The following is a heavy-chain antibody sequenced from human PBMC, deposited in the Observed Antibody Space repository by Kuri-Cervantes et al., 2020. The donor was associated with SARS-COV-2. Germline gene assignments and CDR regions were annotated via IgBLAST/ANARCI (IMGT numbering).Heavy chain of an antibody. CDR2: IITYPGHT. J-gene: IGHJ4*02. V-gene: IGHV1-18*04. CDR3: ARDYCGGDCYSGTEAMLDF. Sequence: ASVKVSCKASGYAFTSYGISWVRQAPGQGLEWMGWIITYPGHTNYAQKFQGRVTMTRDTSTSTAYMELRSLRSDDTAVYYCARDYCGGDCYSGTEAMLDFWGQGALVTVSS. D-gene: IGHD2-21*02. CDR1: GYAFTSYG.